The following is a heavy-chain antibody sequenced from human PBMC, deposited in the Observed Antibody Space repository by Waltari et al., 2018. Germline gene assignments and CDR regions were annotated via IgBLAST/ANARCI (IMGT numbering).Heavy chain of an antibody. D-gene: IGHD6-19*01. V-gene: IGHV1-69-2*01. CDR3: ATWAHSSGWPVDY. J-gene: IGHJ4*02. CDR2: VDPEDGET. Sequence: EVQLVQSGAEVKKPGATVKISCKASGYTFTDYYMHWVQQAPGNGLEWMGRVDPEDGETIHAEKVQGRVTITADTSTDTAYMELSSLRSEDTAVYYCATWAHSSGWPVDYWGQGTLVTVSS. CDR1: GYTFTDYY.